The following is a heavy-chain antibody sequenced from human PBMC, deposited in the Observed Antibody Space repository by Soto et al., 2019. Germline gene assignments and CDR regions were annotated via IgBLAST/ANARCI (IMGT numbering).Heavy chain of an antibody. D-gene: IGHD6-19*01. CDR2: IYNSGST. CDR1: GDSISSYY. V-gene: IGHV4-59*01. Sequence: SETLSLTCTVSGDSISSYYWSWIRQPPGKGMEWIGYIYNSGSTNYNPSLKSRVTISIDTSKNQFSLKLSSVTAADTAVYYCARDKSVAGTPQFDPWGQGTLVTVSS. J-gene: IGHJ5*02. CDR3: ARDKSVAGTPQFDP.